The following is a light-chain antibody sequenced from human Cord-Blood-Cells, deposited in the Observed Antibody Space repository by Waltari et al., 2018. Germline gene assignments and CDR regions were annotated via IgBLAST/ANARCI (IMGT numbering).Light chain of an antibody. V-gene: IGLV2-23*01. CDR3: CSYAGSSTVV. Sequence: QSALTQPASVSGSPGQSITIACTGTSSAVGRYNLISWDQQHPGKAPRLMIYAGSKRPSGVSNRFSGSKSGNTASLTISGLQAEDEADYYCCSYAGSSTVVFGGGTKLTVL. CDR1: SSAVGRYNL. J-gene: IGLJ2*01. CDR2: AGS.